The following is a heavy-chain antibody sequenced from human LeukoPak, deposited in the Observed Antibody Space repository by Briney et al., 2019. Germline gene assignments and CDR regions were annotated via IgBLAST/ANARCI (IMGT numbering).Heavy chain of an antibody. J-gene: IGHJ4*02. CDR3: VGGYDSDDFDY. CDR2: IYYSGST. D-gene: IGHD5-12*01. CDR1: GGSISSSSYY. Sequence: SETLSLTCTVSGGSISSSSYYWGWIRQPPGKGLEWIGGIYYSGSTYYNPSLKSRVTISVDTSKNQFSLKLSSVTAADTAVYYCVGGYDSDDFDYWGQGILVTVSS. V-gene: IGHV4-39*01.